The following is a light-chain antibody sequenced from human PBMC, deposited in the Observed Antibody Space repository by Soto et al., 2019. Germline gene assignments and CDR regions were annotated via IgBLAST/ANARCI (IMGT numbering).Light chain of an antibody. J-gene: IGKJ4*01. Sequence: EIVMTQSPATLSVSLGERATLSCRASQSVSSNLAWYQQKPGQTPRLLIYATSTRATGIPARFSGSGSGTEFVLTISSLQSEDFAVYYCQQYNNWPPLTFGGGNKVESK. CDR3: QQYNNWPPLT. CDR1: QSVSSN. V-gene: IGKV3-15*01. CDR2: ATS.